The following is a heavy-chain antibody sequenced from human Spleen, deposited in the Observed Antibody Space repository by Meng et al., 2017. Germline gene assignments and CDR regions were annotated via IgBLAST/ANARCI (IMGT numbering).Heavy chain of an antibody. V-gene: IGHV1-18*04. Sequence: ASVKVSCKASGYTFTSYYMHWVRQAPGQGLEWMGWISGYNGNTNYAQKFKGRVTMTTDTSTSTAYMELRSLRSDDTAVYYCARVVGVTISHIDYWGQGTLVTVSS. J-gene: IGHJ4*02. D-gene: IGHD2-15*01. CDR2: ISGYNGNT. CDR3: ARVVGVTISHIDY. CDR1: GYTFTSYY.